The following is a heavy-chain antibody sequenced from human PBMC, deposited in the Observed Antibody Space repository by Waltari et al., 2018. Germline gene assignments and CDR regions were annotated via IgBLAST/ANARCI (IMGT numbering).Heavy chain of an antibody. CDR3: ARDVAHGYYDSSCPNSDDY. J-gene: IGHJ4*02. V-gene: IGHV1-69*01. D-gene: IGHD3-22*01. CDR2: IIPIFGTA. CDR1: GGTFSSYA. Sequence: QVQLVQSGAEVKKPGSSVKVSCKASGGTFSSYAISWVRQAPGQELEWMGGIIPIFGTANYAQKFQGRVTITADESTSTAYMELSSLRSEDTAVYYCARDVAHGYYDSSCPNSDDYWGQGTLVTVSS.